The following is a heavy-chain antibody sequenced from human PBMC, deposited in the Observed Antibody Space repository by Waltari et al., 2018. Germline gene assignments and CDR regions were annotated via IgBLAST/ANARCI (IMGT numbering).Heavy chain of an antibody. CDR1: GGSISSGSYY. CDR3: ARTRYDSSGYWDY. D-gene: IGHD3-22*01. CDR2: IYTSGST. V-gene: IGHV4-61*09. Sequence: QVQLQESGPGLVKPSQTLSLTCTVSGGSISSGSYYWSWIRQPAGKGLAWIGYIYTSGSTNYNPSLKIRVTISVDTSKNQFSLKLSSVTAADTAVYYCARTRYDSSGYWDYWGQGTLVTVSS. J-gene: IGHJ4*02.